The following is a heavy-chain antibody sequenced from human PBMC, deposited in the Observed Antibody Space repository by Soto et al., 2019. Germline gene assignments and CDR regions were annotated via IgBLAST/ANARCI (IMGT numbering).Heavy chain of an antibody. CDR3: ARGVLMCGFGDLLDYWAS. J-gene: IGHJ4*02. V-gene: IGHV1-18*04. CDR1: GYTFSRYG. CDR2: VTPYNLHT. D-gene: IGHD3-10*01. Sequence: QVQLVQSEAEVRKPGASVKVSCKAAGYTFSRYGVTWVRQAPGQGLEWMGWVTPYNLHTKYAQNLQGRVSLTTDSSASTAYMELWSLKSDDTAVYYWARGVLMCGFGDLLDYWASWGQGTVVAVSS.